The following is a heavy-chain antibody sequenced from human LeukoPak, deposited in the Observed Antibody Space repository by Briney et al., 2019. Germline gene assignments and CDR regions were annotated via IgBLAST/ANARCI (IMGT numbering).Heavy chain of an antibody. J-gene: IGHJ4*02. V-gene: IGHV3-11*01. CDR3: AREMDSTWNAPIDY. CDR1: GIIFSDYY. CDR2: VSDSGSTK. Sequence: PGGSLRLSCAASGIIFSDYYMSWIRQAPGKGLEWISYVSDSGSTKYYADSVKGRFTISRDNDKNSLLLQMDILTVEDTAIYYCAREMDSTWNAPIDYRGQGILVTVSS. D-gene: IGHD1-1*01.